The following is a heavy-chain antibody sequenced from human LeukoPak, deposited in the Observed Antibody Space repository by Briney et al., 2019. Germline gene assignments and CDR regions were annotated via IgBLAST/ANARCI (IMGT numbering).Heavy chain of an antibody. CDR2: IISSASTI. CDR3: ARGAYCGGDCYSDYFDY. D-gene: IGHD2-21*02. V-gene: IGHV3-48*03. CDR1: GFTFSSYE. Sequence: GGSLRLSCAASGFTFSSYEMNWVRQAPGKGLEWVSYIISSASTIYYADSEKGRFTISRDNAKNSLYLQMNSLRAEDTAVYYCARGAYCGGDCYSDYFDYWGQGTLVTVSS. J-gene: IGHJ4*02.